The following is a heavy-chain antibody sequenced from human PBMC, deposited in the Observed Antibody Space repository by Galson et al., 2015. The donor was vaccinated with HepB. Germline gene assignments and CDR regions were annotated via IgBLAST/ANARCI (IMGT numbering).Heavy chain of an antibody. D-gene: IGHD3-16*01. CDR1: GYTFTSYY. V-gene: IGHV1-2*02. J-gene: IGHJ3*02. CDR3: ARGGSRNDAFDI. CDR2: INPNSGGT. Sequence: SVKVSCKASGYTFTSYYMHWVRQAPGQGLEWMGLINPNSGGTNYAQKFRGRVTMTRDKSISTAYMELSRLRSDDTAVYYCARGGSRNDAFDIWGQGTMVTVSS.